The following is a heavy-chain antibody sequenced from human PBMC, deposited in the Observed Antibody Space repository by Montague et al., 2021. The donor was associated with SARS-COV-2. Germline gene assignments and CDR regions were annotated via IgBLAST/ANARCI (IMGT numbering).Heavy chain of an antibody. CDR3: ARGGVGDILSGSWWFDP. D-gene: IGHD3-9*01. CDR2: ISSSGSTI. V-gene: IGHV3-48*03. CDR1: GFTFSSYK. Sequence: SLRLSCAASGFTFSSYKMNWVRQAPGKGLEWVSYISSSGSTIYYADSVKGRFTISRDNANNSLHLQMNSLRAEDTAVYYCARGGVGDILSGSWWFDPWGQGTLVTVSS. J-gene: IGHJ5*02.